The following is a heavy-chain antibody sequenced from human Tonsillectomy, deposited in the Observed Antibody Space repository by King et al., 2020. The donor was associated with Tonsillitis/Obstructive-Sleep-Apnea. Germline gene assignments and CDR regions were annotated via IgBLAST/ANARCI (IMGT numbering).Heavy chain of an antibody. CDR1: GYTFTSYY. CDR3: ARVPSYCTNGVCYSPFDY. CDR2: INPSGGST. Sequence: QLVQSGAEVKKPGASVKVSCKASGYTFTSYYMHWVRQAPGQGFEWMGIINPSGGSTSYAQKFQGRVTMTRDTSTSTVYMELSSLRSEDTAVYFCARVPSYCTNGVCYSPFDYWGQGTLVTVSS. D-gene: IGHD2-8*01. J-gene: IGHJ4*02. V-gene: IGHV1-46*01.